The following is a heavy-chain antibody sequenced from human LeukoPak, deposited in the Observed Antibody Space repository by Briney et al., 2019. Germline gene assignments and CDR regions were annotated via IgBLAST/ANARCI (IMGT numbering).Heavy chain of an antibody. J-gene: IGHJ4*02. CDR3: GEGDSATAAYYLDF. CDR1: GVSISGYY. D-gene: IGHD2-2*01. Sequence: SSETLSLTCTVSGVSISGYYWTWIRQPPGKGLEWIGSIHYSGSATYNPSLKSRVIISVDTSRNQFSLWLTSVTAADTAVYARGEGDSATAAYYLDFWGRGALVSVSS. V-gene: IGHV4-59*01. CDR2: IHYSGSA.